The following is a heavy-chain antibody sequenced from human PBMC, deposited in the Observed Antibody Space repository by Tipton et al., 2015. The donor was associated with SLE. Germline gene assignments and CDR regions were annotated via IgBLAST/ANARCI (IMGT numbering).Heavy chain of an antibody. CDR3: ARDDYGDYRRADYFDY. Sequence: GSLRLSCAASGFTFSDYTMNWVRQAPGKGPEWVSSISSGDTYIYYADSVKGRFTISRDNAKNSLYLQMNSLRVEDIAVYYCARDDYGDYRRADYFDYWGQGTLVTVSS. CDR2: ISSGDTYI. J-gene: IGHJ4*02. V-gene: IGHV3-21*03. D-gene: IGHD4-17*01. CDR1: GFTFSDYT.